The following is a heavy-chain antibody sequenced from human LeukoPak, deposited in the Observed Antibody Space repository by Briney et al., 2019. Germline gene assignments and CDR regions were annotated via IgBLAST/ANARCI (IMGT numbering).Heavy chain of an antibody. CDR1: GFTFSSYS. V-gene: IGHV3-48*02. Sequence: PGGSLRLSCAASGFTFSSYSMNWVRQAPGKGLEWVSHITASGTAMFYADSVKGRFTISRDNAKNSLYLRMNSLRDEDTAVYYCASSGSYRFDYWGQGTLVTVFS. D-gene: IGHD1-26*01. CDR2: ITASGTAM. J-gene: IGHJ4*02. CDR3: ASSGSYRFDY.